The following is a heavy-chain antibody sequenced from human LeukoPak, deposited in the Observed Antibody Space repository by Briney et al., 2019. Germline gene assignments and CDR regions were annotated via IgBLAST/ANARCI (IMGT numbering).Heavy chain of an antibody. Sequence: PSETLSLTCAVYGGSFSGYYWSWIRQPPGKGLEWIGEINHSGSTNYNPSLKSRVTISVDTSKNQFSLRLSSVTAADTAVYYCARNSTVTSPSTGYFDYWGQGTLATVSS. CDR3: ARNSTVTSPSTGYFDY. CDR2: INHSGST. D-gene: IGHD4-17*01. V-gene: IGHV4-34*01. J-gene: IGHJ4*02. CDR1: GGSFSGYY.